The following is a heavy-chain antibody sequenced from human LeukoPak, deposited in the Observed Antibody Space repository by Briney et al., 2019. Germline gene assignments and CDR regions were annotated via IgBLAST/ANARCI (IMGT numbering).Heavy chain of an antibody. Sequence: GGSLRLSCAASGFTFSSYGMHWVRQAPGKGLEWVAVISYDGSNKYYADSVKGRFTISRDNSKNTLYLQMNSLRAEDTAVYYCARDPTNYYDFWSGYHYFDYWGQGTLVTVSS. J-gene: IGHJ4*02. CDR2: ISYDGSNK. CDR3: ARDPTNYYDFWSGYHYFDY. V-gene: IGHV3-30*03. D-gene: IGHD3-3*01. CDR1: GFTFSSYG.